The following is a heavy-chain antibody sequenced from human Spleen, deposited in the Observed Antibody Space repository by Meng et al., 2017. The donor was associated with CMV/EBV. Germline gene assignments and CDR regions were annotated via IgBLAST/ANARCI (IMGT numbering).Heavy chain of an antibody. CDR1: GDSVSSNSAA. D-gene: IGHD3-3*01. V-gene: IGHV6-1*01. J-gene: IGHJ6*02. CDR2: TYYRSKWYN. CDR3: ARVVGNFWSGHTYYYGMDV. Sequence: SETLSLTCAISGDSVSSNSAAWNWIRQSPSRGLEWLGRTYYRSKWYNDYAVSVKSRITINPDTSKNQFSLKLSSVTAADTAVYYCARVVGNFWSGHTYYYGMDVWGQGTTVIVSS.